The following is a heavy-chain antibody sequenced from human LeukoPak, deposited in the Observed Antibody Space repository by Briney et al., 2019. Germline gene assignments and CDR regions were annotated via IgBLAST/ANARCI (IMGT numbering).Heavy chain of an antibody. V-gene: IGHV3-43*02. D-gene: IGHD3-10*01. J-gene: IGHJ4*02. Sequence: PGGSLRLSCVASGFTLHEYSLNWVRQAPGKPLEWVSLVRGNGLNTYYADSVKGRFTISRDNSKNSLYLQMNSLTTEDTTFYYCAKESLEDASSSGPFFDLWGQGTLVTVSS. CDR3: AKESLEDASSSGPFFDL. CDR1: GFTLHEYS. CDR2: VRGNGLNT.